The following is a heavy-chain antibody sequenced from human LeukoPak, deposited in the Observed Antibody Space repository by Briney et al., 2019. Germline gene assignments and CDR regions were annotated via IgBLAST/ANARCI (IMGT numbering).Heavy chain of an antibody. D-gene: IGHD3/OR15-3a*01. J-gene: IGHJ6*04. CDR1: GFTFSSYA. Sequence: GGSLRLSCAAPGFTFSSYAMSWVRQAPGKGLEWVSAISGSGGSTYYADSVKGRFTISRDNSKNTLYLQMNSLRAEDTAVYYCAKKAGLYYYYYGMDVWGKGTTVTVSS. CDR2: ISGSGGST. CDR3: AKKAGLYYYYYGMDV. V-gene: IGHV3-23*01.